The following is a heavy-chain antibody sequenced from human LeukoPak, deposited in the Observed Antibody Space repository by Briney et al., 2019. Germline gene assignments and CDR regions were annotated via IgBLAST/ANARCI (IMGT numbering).Heavy chain of an antibody. V-gene: IGHV1-46*01. J-gene: IGHJ5*02. D-gene: IGHD4-11*01. CDR2: INPSGGST. Sequence: ASVKVSCKASGYTFTSYYMHWVRQAPGQGLEWMGIINPSGGSTSYAQKFQGRVTMTRDMSTSTVYMELSRLRSEDTAVYYCARVMTTYNWFDPWGQGTLVTVSS. CDR1: GYTFTSYY. CDR3: ARVMTTYNWFDP.